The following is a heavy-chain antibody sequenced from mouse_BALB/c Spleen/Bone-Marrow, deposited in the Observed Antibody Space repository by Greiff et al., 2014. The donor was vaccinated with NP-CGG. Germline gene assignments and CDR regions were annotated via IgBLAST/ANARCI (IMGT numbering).Heavy chain of an antibody. CDR1: GYSFTGYF. CDR2: INPYNGDT. J-gene: IGHJ1*01. CDR3: TRVTTNWYFDV. D-gene: IGHD1-1*01. V-gene: IGHV1-20*02. Sequence: EVQLQQSGPELVKPEASVKISCKASGYSFTGYFMNWVMQSHGKSLEWIGRINPYNGDTFYNQKFKDKATLTEDKSSSTAHMELRSLASEDSAVYYCTRVTTNWYFDVWGAGTTVTVSS.